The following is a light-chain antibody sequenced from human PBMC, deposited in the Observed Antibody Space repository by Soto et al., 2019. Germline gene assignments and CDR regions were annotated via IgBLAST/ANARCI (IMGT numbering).Light chain of an antibody. CDR1: SSDVGGYNY. J-gene: IGLJ2*01. CDR2: DVS. V-gene: IGLV2-14*01. CDR3: SSYTSSSTVL. Sequence: QSVLTQPASVSGSPGQSITISCTGTSSDVGGYNYVSWYQQHPGKAPKLTIYDVSNRPSGVSNRFSGSKSGNTASLTISGLQAEDEADYDCSSYTSSSTVLFGGGTKLTVL.